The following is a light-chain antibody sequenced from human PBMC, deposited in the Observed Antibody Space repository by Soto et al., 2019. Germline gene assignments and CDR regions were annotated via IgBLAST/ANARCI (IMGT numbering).Light chain of an antibody. CDR1: QSISSN. CDR2: GAS. J-gene: IGKJ5*01. Sequence: EKVVKKSPGTLSLSPREGATLSCRASQSISSNLAWYQQKPGQAPRLLIYGASTRATGIPARFSGSGSGTEFTLTISSLQSEDFAVYYCQPYNTFPPISFGHGTRLEIK. V-gene: IGKV3-15*01. CDR3: QPYNTFPPIS.